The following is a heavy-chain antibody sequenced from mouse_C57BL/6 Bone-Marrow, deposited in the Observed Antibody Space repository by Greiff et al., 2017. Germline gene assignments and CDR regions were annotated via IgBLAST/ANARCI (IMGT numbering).Heavy chain of an antibody. J-gene: IGHJ3*01. D-gene: IGHD2-1*01. CDR1: GYSITSGYY. Sequence: DVKLQESGPGLVKPSQSLSLTCSVTGYSITSGYYWNWIRQFPGNKLEWMGYISYDGSNNYNPSLKNRISITRDTSKNQFFLKLNSVTTEDTATSYWARDGDGNYPSWFAYWGQGTLVTVSA. CDR2: ISYDGSN. V-gene: IGHV3-6*01. CDR3: ARDGDGNYPSWFAY.